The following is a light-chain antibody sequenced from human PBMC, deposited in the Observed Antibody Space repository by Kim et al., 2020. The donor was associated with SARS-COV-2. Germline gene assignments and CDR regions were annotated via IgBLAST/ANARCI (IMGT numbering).Light chain of an antibody. Sequence: EIVLTQSPATLSLSPGERATLSCRASQSVSSYLAWYQQKPGQAPRLLIYDASNRATGIPARFSGNGSGTDFTLTISSLEPEDFAVYYCQQRTNWPRLTFGGGTKVDIK. V-gene: IGKV3-11*01. CDR2: DAS. CDR3: QQRTNWPRLT. CDR1: QSVSSY. J-gene: IGKJ4*01.